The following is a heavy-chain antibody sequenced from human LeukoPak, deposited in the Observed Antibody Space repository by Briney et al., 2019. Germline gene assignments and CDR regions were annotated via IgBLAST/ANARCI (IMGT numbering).Heavy chain of an antibody. CDR3: AELGITMIGGV. J-gene: IGHJ6*04. Sequence: GGSLRLSCAASGFPFSSHNLNWLRPAPGRGVGWVSYISTSSTIVYYADSVKGRFTNSRDNAKNSLYLQMNSLRAEDTAVYYCAELGITMIGGVWGKGTTVTISS. D-gene: IGHD3-10*02. CDR1: GFPFSSHN. CDR2: ISTSSTIV. V-gene: IGHV3-48*04.